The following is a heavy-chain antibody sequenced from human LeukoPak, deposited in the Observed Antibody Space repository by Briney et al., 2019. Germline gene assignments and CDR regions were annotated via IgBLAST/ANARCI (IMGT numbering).Heavy chain of an antibody. D-gene: IGHD2-15*01. V-gene: IGHV1-46*01. CDR1: GYTFTSYY. J-gene: IGHJ4*02. CDR3: ARGKVVLVAATSLGY. Sequence: ASVKVSCKASGYTFTSYYMQWVRQAPGQGLEWMGLINPSGGSTSYAQKFQGRVTMTRDTSTSTVYMELSSLRSEDTAVYYCARGKVVLVAATSLGYWGQGTLVTVSS. CDR2: INPSGGST.